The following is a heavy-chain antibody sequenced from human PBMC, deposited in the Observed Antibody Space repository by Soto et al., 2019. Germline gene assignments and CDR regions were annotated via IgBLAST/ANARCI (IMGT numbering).Heavy chain of an antibody. Sequence: EVQLLESGGGFVQPGGSLRLSCAASGFNINNYGMSWVRQAPGKGLEWVSTIRGNGGSTYYADSVKGRFTISRDDSKNTLYLQMKTLSADDTAVYYWAKDVNYDILAGYYYYWGQGTLVTVSS. CDR3: AKDVNYDILAGYYYY. J-gene: IGHJ4*02. D-gene: IGHD3-9*01. V-gene: IGHV3-23*01. CDR2: IRGNGGST. CDR1: GFNINNYG.